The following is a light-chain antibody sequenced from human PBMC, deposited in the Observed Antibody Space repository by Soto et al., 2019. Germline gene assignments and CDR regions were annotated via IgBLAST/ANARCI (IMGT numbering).Light chain of an antibody. V-gene: IGKV1-17*03. CDR2: SAS. Sequence: DIQMTQSPSAMSASVGDRVTNSCRASHNINYYLAWFQQKPGKVPKRLIYSASSLQSGVPSRFSGSGSGTEFTLTITGLQPEDTAIYYCLQHYSYPLTFGGGTKVEIK. CDR3: LQHYSYPLT. CDR1: HNINYY. J-gene: IGKJ4*01.